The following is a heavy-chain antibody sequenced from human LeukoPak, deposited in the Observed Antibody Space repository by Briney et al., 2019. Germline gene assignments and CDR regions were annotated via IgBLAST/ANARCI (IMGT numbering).Heavy chain of an antibody. Sequence: PGGSLRLSCAASGFTFSSYAMSWVRQAPGKGLEWVSAISGSGGSTCYADSVKGRFTISRDNSKNTLYLQMNSLRAEDTAVYYCAKDTPPYSSGWYSEGFDYWGQGTLVTVSS. V-gene: IGHV3-23*01. J-gene: IGHJ4*02. CDR2: ISGSGGST. CDR3: AKDTPPYSSGWYSEGFDY. CDR1: GFTFSSYA. D-gene: IGHD6-19*01.